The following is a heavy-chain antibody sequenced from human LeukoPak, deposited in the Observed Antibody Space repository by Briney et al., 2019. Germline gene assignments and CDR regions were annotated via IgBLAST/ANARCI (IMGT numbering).Heavy chain of an antibody. CDR3: ARTANSPYYYYYYMDV. J-gene: IGHJ6*03. CDR1: GGTFSSYA. CDR2: IIPIFGTA. D-gene: IGHD2-21*02. V-gene: IGHV1-69*13. Sequence: SVKVSCKASGGTFSSYAISWVRQAPGQGLEWMGGIIPIFGTANYAQKFQGRVTITADESTSTAYMELSSLRSEDTAVYYCARTANSPYYYYYYMDVRGKGTTVTVSS.